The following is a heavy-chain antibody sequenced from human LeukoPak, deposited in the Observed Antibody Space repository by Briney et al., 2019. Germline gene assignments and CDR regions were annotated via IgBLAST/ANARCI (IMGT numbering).Heavy chain of an antibody. Sequence: ASVKVSCKSSGYTFTSYDISWVREATGQALEWIGWISAYNGNTNYAQKLQGRVTMTTDTSTSTAYMELRSLRSDDTAVYYCARVPDSGITIFGVVIPYYFDYWGQGTLVTVSS. V-gene: IGHV1-18*01. CDR2: ISAYNGNT. CDR3: ARVPDSGITIFGVVIPYYFDY. CDR1: GYTFTSYD. D-gene: IGHD3-3*01. J-gene: IGHJ4*02.